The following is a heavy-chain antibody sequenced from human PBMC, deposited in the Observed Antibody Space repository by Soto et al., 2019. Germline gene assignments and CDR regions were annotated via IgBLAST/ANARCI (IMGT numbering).Heavy chain of an antibody. CDR2: INPSGGST. D-gene: IGHD6-13*01. J-gene: IGHJ6*02. V-gene: IGHV1-46*01. CDR3: ARDLLLGTSSSDYYYGMDV. CDR1: GYTFTSYY. Sequence: GASVKVSCKASGYTFTSYYMHWVRQAPGQGLEWMGIINPSGGSTSYAQKFQGRVTMTRDTSTSTVYMELSSLRSEDTAVYYCARDLLLGTSSSDYYYGMDVWGQGTTVT.